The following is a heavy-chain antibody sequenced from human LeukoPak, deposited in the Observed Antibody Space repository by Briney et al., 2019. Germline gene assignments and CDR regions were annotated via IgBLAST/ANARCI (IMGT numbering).Heavy chain of an antibody. CDR3: AREVEMATSDAFDI. V-gene: IGHV1-69*05. D-gene: IGHD5-24*01. CDR1: GGTFSSYA. Sequence: ASVKVSCKASGGTFSSYAISWVRQAPGQGLEWMGGIIPIFGTANYAQKFQGRVTITTDESTSTAYMELSSLRSEDTAVYYCAREVEMATSDAFDIRGQGTMVTVSS. J-gene: IGHJ3*02. CDR2: IIPIFGTA.